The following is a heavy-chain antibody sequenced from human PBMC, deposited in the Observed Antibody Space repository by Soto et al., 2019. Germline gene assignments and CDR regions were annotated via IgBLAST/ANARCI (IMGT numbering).Heavy chain of an antibody. D-gene: IGHD2-15*01. CDR2: FDPEDGET. V-gene: IGHV1-24*01. CDR3: ATGYCSGGSCLISFDY. J-gene: IGHJ4*02. Sequence: ASVQVSSNVSGYTLTELSMHWLRQAPGLGLGWMGGFDPEDGETIYAQKSQGRVTMTEDTSTDTAYMELSRLRSEDTAVYYCATGYCSGGSCLISFDYWGQGTLVTVSS. CDR1: GYTLTELS.